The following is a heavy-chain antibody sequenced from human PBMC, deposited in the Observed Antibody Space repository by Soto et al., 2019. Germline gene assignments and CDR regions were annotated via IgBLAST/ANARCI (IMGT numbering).Heavy chain of an antibody. D-gene: IGHD2-8*02. J-gene: IGHJ4*02. CDR2: INPNNGDT. CDR1: GYTFTGYY. Sequence: ASVKVSCKASGYTFTGYYMHWVRQAPGQGLEWMGWINPNNGDTNYAQKFKGWVTITRDAAISTAYMELSSLTSEDTAVYYCARYFFDSTGYFDYWGQGTPVTVSS. V-gene: IGHV1-2*04. CDR3: ARYFFDSTGYFDY.